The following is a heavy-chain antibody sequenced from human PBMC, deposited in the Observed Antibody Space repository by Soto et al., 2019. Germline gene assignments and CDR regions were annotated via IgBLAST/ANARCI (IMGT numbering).Heavy chain of an antibody. Sequence: SEMLSLTCTVSGGSISSGGYYWSWIRQHPGKGLEWIGYIYYSGSTYYNPSLKSRVTISVDTSKNQFSLKLSSVPAADTAVYYCAGDMGAVAGEPESSWFDPWGQGTLVTVSS. CDR3: AGDMGAVAGEPESSWFDP. J-gene: IGHJ5*02. V-gene: IGHV4-31*03. CDR2: IYYSGST. D-gene: IGHD6-19*01. CDR1: GGSISSGGYY.